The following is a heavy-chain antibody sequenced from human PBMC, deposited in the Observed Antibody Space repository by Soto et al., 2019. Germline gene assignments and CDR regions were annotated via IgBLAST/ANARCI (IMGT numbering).Heavy chain of an antibody. V-gene: IGHV4-59*01. CDR1: GGSISSYY. J-gene: IGHJ5*02. CDR2: IYYSGST. Sequence: PSETLSLTCTVSGGSISSYYWSWIRQPPGKGLEWIGYIYYSGSTNYNPSLKSRVTISVDTSKNQFSLKLSSVTAADTAVYYCARDSVVVSHYYDSSGYFDPWGQGTLVTVSS. CDR3: ARDSVVVSHYYDSSGYFDP. D-gene: IGHD3-22*01.